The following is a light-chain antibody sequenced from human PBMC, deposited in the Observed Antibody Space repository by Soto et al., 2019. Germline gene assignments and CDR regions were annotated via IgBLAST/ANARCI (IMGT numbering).Light chain of an antibody. Sequence: ENVLPQSPGTLSLSPGERATLSCRASQSVSSSYLAWYQQKPGQAPRLLIYDASNRATGIPARFSGSGYGTDFTLTISSLEPEDFAVYYCQQRSNWPTFGQGTRLEN. CDR3: QQRSNWPT. J-gene: IGKJ5*01. CDR1: QSVSSSY. V-gene: IGKV3D-20*02. CDR2: DAS.